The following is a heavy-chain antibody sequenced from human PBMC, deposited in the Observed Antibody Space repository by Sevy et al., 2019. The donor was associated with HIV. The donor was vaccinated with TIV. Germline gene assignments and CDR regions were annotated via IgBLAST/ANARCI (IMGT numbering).Heavy chain of an antibody. CDR1: GFTVSNNY. CDR2: IYSDGFT. CDR3: QRLLLTSLCYLDY. Sequence: GGSLRLSCTASGFTVSNNYMSWVRQAPGKGLEWVSVIYSDGFTYYADSVKGRFTISRDISKNTLYLQMNSLRADDTAVYYCQRLLLTSLCYLDYWGQGTLVTVSS. J-gene: IGHJ4*02. V-gene: IGHV3-53*01. D-gene: IGHD2-15*01.